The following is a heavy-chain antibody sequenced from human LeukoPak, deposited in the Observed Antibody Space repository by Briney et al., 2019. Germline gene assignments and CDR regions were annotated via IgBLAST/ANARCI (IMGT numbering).Heavy chain of an antibody. Sequence: ASVKVSCKASGYTFTGYYMHWVRQAPGQGLEWMGWINPNSGGTNYAQKFQGRVTMTRDTSISTAYMELSRLRSDDTAVYYCAGASDYGDYGFGALGYWGQGTLVTVSS. V-gene: IGHV1-2*02. J-gene: IGHJ4*02. CDR2: INPNSGGT. CDR3: AGASDYGDYGFGALGY. CDR1: GYTFTGYY. D-gene: IGHD4-17*01.